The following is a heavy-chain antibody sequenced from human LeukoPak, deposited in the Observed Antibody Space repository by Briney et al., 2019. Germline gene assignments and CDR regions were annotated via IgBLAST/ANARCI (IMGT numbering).Heavy chain of an antibody. D-gene: IGHD4-23*01. CDR1: GFTFSNYG. V-gene: IGHV3-30*18. J-gene: IGHJ4*02. CDR3: AKDLSRWSFTSVFDY. Sequence: PGRSLRLSCAASGFTFSNYGMHWVRQAPGKGLEWVAVVSYDGSNKYYADSVKGRFTISRDNSKNTLYLQMNSLRAEDTAVYYCAKDLSRWSFTSVFDYWGQGTLVTVSS. CDR2: VSYDGSNK.